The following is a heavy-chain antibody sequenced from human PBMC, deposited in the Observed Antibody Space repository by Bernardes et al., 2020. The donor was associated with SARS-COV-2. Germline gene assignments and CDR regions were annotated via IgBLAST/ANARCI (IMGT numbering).Heavy chain of an antibody. CDR2: IWYDGSNK. V-gene: IGHV3-33*01. D-gene: IGHD1-26*01. CDR3: ARDFGVGATEPSDY. CDR1: GFTFSSYG. J-gene: IGHJ4*02. Sequence: GSLRLSCAASGFTFSSYGMHWVRQAPGKGLEWVAVIWYDGSNKYYADSVKGRFTISRDNSKNTLYLQMNSLRAEDTAVYYCARDFGVGATEPSDYWGQGTLVTVSS.